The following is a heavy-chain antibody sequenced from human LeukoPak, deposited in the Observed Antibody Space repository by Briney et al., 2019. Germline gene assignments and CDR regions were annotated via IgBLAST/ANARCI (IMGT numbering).Heavy chain of an antibody. CDR1: GGSISSYY. CDR2: IYYSGST. D-gene: IGHD1-26*01. Sequence: SETLSLTCTVSGGSISSYYWSWIRQPPGKGLEWIGYIYYSGSTNYNPSLKSRVTISVDTSKNQFSLKLSSVTAADTAVYYCARGLLKEEDAFDIWGQGTMVTVSS. CDR3: ARGLLKEEDAFDI. V-gene: IGHV4-59*01. J-gene: IGHJ3*02.